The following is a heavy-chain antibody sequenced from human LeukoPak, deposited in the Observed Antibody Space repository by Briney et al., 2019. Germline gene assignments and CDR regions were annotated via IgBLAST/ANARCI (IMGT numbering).Heavy chain of an antibody. CDR1: GFSFSTYG. CDR3: ARNVRVSGSYPSDYYGMDV. V-gene: IGHV3-33*01. D-gene: IGHD3-16*02. J-gene: IGHJ6*02. Sequence: PGGSLRLSCAASGFSFSTYGMHWVRQAPGKGLEWVAVIWYDGSNKYYPDSVKGRFTISRDNSKNMVYLQMNSLRAEDTAVYYCARNVRVSGSYPSDYYGMDVWGQGTPVTVSS. CDR2: IWYDGSNK.